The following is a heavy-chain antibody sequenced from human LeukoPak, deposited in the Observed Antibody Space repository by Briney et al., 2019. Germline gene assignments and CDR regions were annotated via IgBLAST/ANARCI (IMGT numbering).Heavy chain of an antibody. CDR1: GFTFDDYA. CDR2: ISWNSGSI. Sequence: SLRLSCAASGFTFDDYAMHWVRQAPGKGLEWVSGISWNSGSIGYADSVKGRFTISRDNAKNSLYLQMNSLRAEDTAVYYCARDVVYSYGYYAFDIWGQGTMVTVSS. J-gene: IGHJ3*02. CDR3: ARDVVYSYGYYAFDI. D-gene: IGHD5-18*01. V-gene: IGHV3-9*01.